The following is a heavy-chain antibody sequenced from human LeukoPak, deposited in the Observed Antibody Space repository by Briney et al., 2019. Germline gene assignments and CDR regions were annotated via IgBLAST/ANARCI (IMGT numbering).Heavy chain of an antibody. J-gene: IGHJ4*02. Sequence: RGSLRLSCAPSGFTFYDYAMHSGCHAPGKGLGWVSLISWDGGSTYYADSVKGRFTISRDNSKNSLYLQMNSLRAEDTALYYCAKANYGSGSYDYYFDYWGQGTLVTVSS. D-gene: IGHD3-10*01. CDR2: ISWDGGST. CDR1: GFTFYDYA. CDR3: AKANYGSGSYDYYFDY. V-gene: IGHV3-43D*03.